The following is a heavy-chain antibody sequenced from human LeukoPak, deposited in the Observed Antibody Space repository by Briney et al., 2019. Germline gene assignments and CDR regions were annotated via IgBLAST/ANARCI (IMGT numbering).Heavy chain of an antibody. D-gene: IGHD6-19*01. CDR2: ISWDGGST. J-gene: IGHJ4*02. CDR3: AKDIQQWLAPYKVFDY. Sequence: GGSLRLSCAASGFTFDDYTMHWVRQAPGKGLEWVSLISWDGGSTYYADSVKGRFTISRDNSKNSLYLQMNSLRTEDTALYYCAKDIQQWLAPYKVFDYWGQGTLVTVSS. V-gene: IGHV3-43*01. CDR1: GFTFDDYT.